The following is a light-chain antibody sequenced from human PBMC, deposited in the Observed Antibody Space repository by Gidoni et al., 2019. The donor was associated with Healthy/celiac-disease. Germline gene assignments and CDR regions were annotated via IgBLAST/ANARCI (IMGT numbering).Light chain of an antibody. CDR2: KVS. J-gene: IGKJ4*01. CDR1: QSLVHSDGNTY. Sequence: DVVMTQSPLYLPVTRGQPASISCRSSQSLVHSDGNTYVNWFQQRPGQSPRRLIYKVSNRDSGVPDRFSGSGSCTDFTLKLSRVEAEDVGVYYCMQGTHWLTFGGGTKVEIK. V-gene: IGKV2-30*02. CDR3: MQGTHWLT.